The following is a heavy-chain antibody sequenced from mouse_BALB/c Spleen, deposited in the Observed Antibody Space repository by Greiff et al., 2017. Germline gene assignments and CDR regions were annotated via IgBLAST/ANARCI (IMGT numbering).Heavy chain of an antibody. V-gene: IGHV1-9*01. J-gene: IGHJ4*01. CDR2: ILPGSGST. D-gene: IGHD1-1*01. Sequence: QVQLQQSGAELMKPGASVKISCKATGYTFSSYWIEWVKQRPGHGLEWIGEILPGSGSTNYNEKFKGKATFTADTSSNTAYMQLSSLTSEDSAVYYCARYYGSSYHYYAMDYWGQGTSVTVSS. CDR3: ARYYGSSYHYYAMDY. CDR1: GYTFSSYW.